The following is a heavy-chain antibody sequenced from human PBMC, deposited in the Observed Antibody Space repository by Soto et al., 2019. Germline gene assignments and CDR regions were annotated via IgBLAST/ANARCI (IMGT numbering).Heavy chain of an antibody. CDR1: GFTFSSYG. J-gene: IGHJ4*02. D-gene: IGHD1-26*01. Sequence: GGSLRLSCTASGFTFSSYGMHWVRQAPGKGLEWVAVISYDGSNKYYVDSVKGRFTISRDNSKNTLYLQMNSLRAEDTAVYYCAKDGYSGSYYDYWGQGTLVTVSS. CDR3: AKDGYSGSYYDY. CDR2: ISYDGSNK. V-gene: IGHV3-30*18.